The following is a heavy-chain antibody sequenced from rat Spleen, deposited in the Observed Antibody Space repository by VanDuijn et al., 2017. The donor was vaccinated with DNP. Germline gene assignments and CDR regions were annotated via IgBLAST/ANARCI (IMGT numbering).Heavy chain of an antibody. D-gene: IGHD3-1*01. Sequence: EVQLVESGGGLVQPGRSLRLSCAASGFTFSHYYMAWVRQGPKKGLEWVAASSPSGIRTYYPDSVNGRFTISRDYATSSLYLQMNSLKSEDTATYYCARGSTSIYWYFDFWGPGTMVTVSS. V-gene: IGHV5-25*01. CDR2: SSPSGIRT. CDR1: GFTFSHYY. CDR3: ARGSTSIYWYFDF. J-gene: IGHJ1*01.